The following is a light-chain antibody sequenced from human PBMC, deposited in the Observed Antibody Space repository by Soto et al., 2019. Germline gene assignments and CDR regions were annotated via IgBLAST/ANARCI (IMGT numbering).Light chain of an antibody. Sequence: QSVLTQPPSASGTPGQRVTISCFGGSSNIGHGRNLNWYQHVPGTAPKLFIYNYNQRPSGVPDRFSGSKSGTSASLAISGLQSEDEADYYCVAWDDSLNGYVFGTGTKLTVL. CDR3: VAWDDSLNGYV. CDR1: SSNIGHGRN. CDR2: NYN. V-gene: IGLV1-44*01. J-gene: IGLJ1*01.